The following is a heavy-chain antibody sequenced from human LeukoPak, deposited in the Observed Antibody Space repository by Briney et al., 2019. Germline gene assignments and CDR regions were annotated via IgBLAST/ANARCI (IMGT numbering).Heavy chain of an antibody. CDR1: GFTFSGYA. J-gene: IGHJ4*02. Sequence: GGSLRLSCAASGFTFSGYAMSWVRQAPGKGLEWVSAISGSGGSTYYAESVKGRFTISRDNSKNTLYLQMNSLRAEDTAVYYCAKPTGDSSGWYGLGYYFDYWGQGTLVTVSS. CDR3: AKPTGDSSGWYGLGYYFDY. V-gene: IGHV3-23*01. CDR2: ISGSGGST. D-gene: IGHD6-19*01.